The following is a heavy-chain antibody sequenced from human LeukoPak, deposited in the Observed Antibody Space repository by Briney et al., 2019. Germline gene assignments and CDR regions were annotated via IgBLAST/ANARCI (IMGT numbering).Heavy chain of an antibody. CDR3: ARHGLGYCSGGSCLPYYYYYGMDV. D-gene: IGHD2-15*01. J-gene: IGHJ6*02. CDR2: IYPGDSDT. CDR1: GYSFTSYW. Sequence: GESLQISCKGSGYSFTSYWIGWVRQMPGKGLEWMGIIYPGDSDTRYSPSFQGQVTISADKSISTAYLQWSSLKASDTAMYYCARHGLGYCSGGSCLPYYYYYGMDVWGQGTTVTVSS. V-gene: IGHV5-51*01.